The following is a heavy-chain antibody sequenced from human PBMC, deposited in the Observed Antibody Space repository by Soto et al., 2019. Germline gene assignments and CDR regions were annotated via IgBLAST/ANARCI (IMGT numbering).Heavy chain of an antibody. CDR1: GGSISSYY. J-gene: IGHJ5*01. Sequence: QVQLQESGPGLVKPSETLSLTCTVSGGSISSYYWSWIRQPPGKGLELIGFIFYSGSTSYNPSLKSRVTISIDTSGYQFSLKLHSVTAADTAVYYCASMIGDPVLSFDSWGQGTLVAVSS. CDR3: ASMIGDPVLSFDS. CDR2: IFYSGST. D-gene: IGHD3-10*02. V-gene: IGHV4-59*01.